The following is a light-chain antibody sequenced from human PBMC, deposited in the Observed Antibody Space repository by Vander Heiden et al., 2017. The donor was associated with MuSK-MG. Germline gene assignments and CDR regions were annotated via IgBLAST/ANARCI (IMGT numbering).Light chain of an antibody. V-gene: IGKV1-13*02. J-gene: IGKJ4*01. CDR2: DAS. Sequence: AIQLTQSRSSLSASVGDRVTITCRASQGISSALAWYQQKPGKAPKLLIYDASSLESGVPSRFSGSGSGTDFTLTISSLQPEDFATYYCQQFNSYPPLTFGGGTKVEIK. CDR3: QQFNSYPPLT. CDR1: QGISSA.